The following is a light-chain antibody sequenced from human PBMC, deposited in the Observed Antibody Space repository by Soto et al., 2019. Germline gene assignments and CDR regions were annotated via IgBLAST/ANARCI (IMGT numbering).Light chain of an antibody. Sequence: DIQMTQSPSTLSASVGDRVTITCRASQSISSWLAWYQQKPGKAPKLLIYDASSLESGVPSRFSGSGSGTEFTLTISSLQPDDFATYYCQQYNSYSHKTCGQGPKMEIK. V-gene: IGKV1-5*01. CDR3: QQYNSYSHKT. CDR1: QSISSW. J-gene: IGKJ1*01. CDR2: DAS.